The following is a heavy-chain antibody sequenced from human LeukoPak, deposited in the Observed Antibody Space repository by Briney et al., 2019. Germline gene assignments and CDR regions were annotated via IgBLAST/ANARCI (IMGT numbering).Heavy chain of an antibody. CDR2: ISGSGGST. Sequence: PGGSLRLSCAASGFTFSSYAMSWVRQAPGKGLEWVSAISGSGGSTYCADSVKGRFTISRDNSKNTLYLQMNSLRAEDTAVYYCAKVLSSGWFIDYFDYWGQGTLVTVSS. CDR1: GFTFSSYA. D-gene: IGHD6-19*01. CDR3: AKVLSSGWFIDYFDY. V-gene: IGHV3-23*01. J-gene: IGHJ4*02.